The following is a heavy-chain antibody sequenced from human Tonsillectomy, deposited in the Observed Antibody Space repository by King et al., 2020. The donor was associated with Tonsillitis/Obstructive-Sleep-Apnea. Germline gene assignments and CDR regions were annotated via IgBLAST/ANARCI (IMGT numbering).Heavy chain of an antibody. V-gene: IGHV2-26*01. D-gene: IGHD3-3*01. CDR3: ARIRKEHYDFWSGYYIPPPDY. CDR1: GFSLSNARMG. Sequence: VTLQESGPVLVKPTETHTLTCTVSGFSLSNARMGVSWIRQPPGKALEWLAHIFSNDEKSYSTSLKSRLTISKDTSKSQVVLTMTNMDPVDTATYYCARIRKEHYDFWSGYYIPPPDYWGQGTLVTVSS. J-gene: IGHJ4*02. CDR2: IFSNDEK.